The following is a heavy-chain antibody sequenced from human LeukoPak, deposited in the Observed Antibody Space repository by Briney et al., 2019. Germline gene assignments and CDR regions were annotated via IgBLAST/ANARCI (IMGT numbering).Heavy chain of an antibody. Sequence: SLXXXCTVSGFTFSSNSMSWVRQAPGKGLEWVSFIYSDNTHYSYSVKGGFTISRDKSKNTLYLHMNSLRAEDTAVYYCATRSGYSSGWYELRIGGRWAFDIWGQGTMVTVSS. CDR3: ATRSGYSSGWYELRIGGRWAFDI. CDR2: IYSDNT. V-gene: IGHV3-53*01. J-gene: IGHJ3*02. CDR1: GFTFSSNS. D-gene: IGHD6-19*01.